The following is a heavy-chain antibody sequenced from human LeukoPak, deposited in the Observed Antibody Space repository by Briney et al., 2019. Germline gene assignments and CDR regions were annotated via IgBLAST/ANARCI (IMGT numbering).Heavy chain of an antibody. Sequence: SETLSLTCTVSGGSISSYYWSWIRQPAGKGLEWIGRIYTSGSTNYNPSLKSRVTISVDTSKNQFSLKLSSVTAADTAVYYCARGHPGIAARPLGWRGYYYYMDVWGKGTTVTVSS. CDR2: IYTSGST. CDR1: GGSISSYY. J-gene: IGHJ6*03. V-gene: IGHV4-4*07. D-gene: IGHD6-6*01. CDR3: ARGHPGIAARPLGWRGYYYYMDV.